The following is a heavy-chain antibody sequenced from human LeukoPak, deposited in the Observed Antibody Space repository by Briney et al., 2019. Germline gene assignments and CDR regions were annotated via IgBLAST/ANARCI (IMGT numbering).Heavy chain of an antibody. CDR3: ARGSGGRGYCGIRSCYSY. V-gene: IGHV1-2*02. D-gene: IGHD2-2*01. J-gene: IGHJ4*02. CDR1: GYTFTGYY. Sequence: GASVKVSCKASGYTFTGYYIYWVQQAPGQGLEWMGWINPNSGDTNYTQKFQDRVTMTRDTSISTAYMELSRLRSDDTAVYYCARGSGGRGYCGIRSCYSYWGQGTLVTVSS. CDR2: INPNSGDT.